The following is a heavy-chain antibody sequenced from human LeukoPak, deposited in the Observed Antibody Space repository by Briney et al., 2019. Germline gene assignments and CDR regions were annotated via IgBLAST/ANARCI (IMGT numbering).Heavy chain of an antibody. CDR2: ISSSSSYI. Sequence: PGGSLRLSCAASGFTFSSYSMNWVRQAPGKGLEWVSSISSSSSYIYYADSVKGRFTISRDNAKNSLYLQMNSLRAEDTAVYYCARGLYSGYVSWFDPWGQGTLVTVSS. D-gene: IGHD5-12*01. V-gene: IGHV3-21*01. CDR3: ARGLYSGYVSWFDP. CDR1: GFTFSSYS. J-gene: IGHJ5*02.